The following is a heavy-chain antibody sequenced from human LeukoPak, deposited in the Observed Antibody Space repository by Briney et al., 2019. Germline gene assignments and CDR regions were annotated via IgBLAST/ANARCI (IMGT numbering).Heavy chain of an antibody. V-gene: IGHV4-4*02. CDR2: VHHTGRT. D-gene: IGHD2-2*01. CDR1: GGSISDSFEHY. J-gene: IGHJ5*02. CDR3: ARRMGVPNIWFDP. Sequence: PSETLSLTCVVSGGSISDSFEHYWSWVRQPPGKGFEWIAEVHHTGRTIYSPSFARRVTISADTSKKQFSLKLSSVTAADTAVYYCARRMGVPNIWFDPWGQGTLVTVSS.